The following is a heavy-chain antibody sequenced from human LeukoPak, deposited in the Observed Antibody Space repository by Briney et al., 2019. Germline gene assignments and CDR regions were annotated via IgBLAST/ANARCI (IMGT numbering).Heavy chain of an antibody. CDR1: GYTFTSYY. J-gene: IGHJ1*01. V-gene: IGHV1-46*01. D-gene: IGHD1-26*01. Sequence: ASVKVSCKASGYTFTSYYMHWVRQAPGQGLEWMGIINPSGGSTSYAQKFQGRVTMTRDMSTSTVYMELSSLRSEDTAVYYCARARRYSGSYAEYFQHWGQGTLVTVSS. CDR2: INPSGGST. CDR3: ARARRYSGSYAEYFQH.